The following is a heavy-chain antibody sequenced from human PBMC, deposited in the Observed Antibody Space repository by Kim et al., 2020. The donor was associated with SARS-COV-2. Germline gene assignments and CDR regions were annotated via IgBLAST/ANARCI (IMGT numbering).Heavy chain of an antibody. J-gene: IGHJ4*02. CDR3: ASKGDYMDY. V-gene: IGHV4-4*02. CDR2: IHHSGST. CDR1: GDSISNNKW. D-gene: IGHD2-21*01. Sequence: SETLSLTCAVSGDSISNNKWWSWVRQPPGKGLEWIGEIHHSGSTNSNPSLKSRVTISVDKSKNQFSLKLTSVTAADTAVYYCASKGDYMDYWGQGTLVTVSS.